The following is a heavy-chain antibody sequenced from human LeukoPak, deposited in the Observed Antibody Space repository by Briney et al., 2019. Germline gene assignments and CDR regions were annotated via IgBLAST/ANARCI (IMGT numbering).Heavy chain of an antibody. D-gene: IGHD5/OR15-5a*01. CDR2: FDPEDGET. CDR1: GYTLTELS. CDR3: ARGLPRDAFDI. V-gene: IGHV1-24*01. J-gene: IGHJ3*02. Sequence: GASVKVPCKVSGYTLTELSMHWVRQAPGKGLEWMGGFDPEDGETIYAQKLQGRVTMTTDTSTSTAYMELRSLRSDDTAVYYCARGLPRDAFDIWGQGTMVTVSS.